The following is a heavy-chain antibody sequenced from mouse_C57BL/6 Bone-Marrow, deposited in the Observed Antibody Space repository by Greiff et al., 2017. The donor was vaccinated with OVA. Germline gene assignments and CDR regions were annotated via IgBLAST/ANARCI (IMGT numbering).Heavy chain of an antibody. V-gene: IGHV14-4*01. CDR2: IDPENGDT. D-gene: IGHD2-1*01. J-gene: IGHJ1*03. Sequence: DVQLQESGAELVRPGASVKLSCTASGFNIKDDYMHWVKQRPEQGLEWIGWIDPENGDTEYASKFQGQATITADTSSNTAYLQLSSLTSEDTAVYYCAIYYGNYVWYFDVWGTGTTVTVSS. CDR1: GFNIKDDY. CDR3: AIYYGNYVWYFDV.